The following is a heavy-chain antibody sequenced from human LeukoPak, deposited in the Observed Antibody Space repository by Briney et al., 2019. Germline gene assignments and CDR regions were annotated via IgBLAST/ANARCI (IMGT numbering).Heavy chain of an antibody. D-gene: IGHD5-18*01. J-gene: IGHJ3*02. Sequence: GGSLRLSCAASGFTVSDHYMNWVRQAPGKGLEWVSSISSSSSYIHYADSVKGRFTISRDNAKNSLYLQMNSLRAEDTAVYYCARLDTAMDYSAFDIWGQGTMVTVSS. CDR1: GFTVSDHY. V-gene: IGHV3-21*01. CDR2: ISSSSSYI. CDR3: ARLDTAMDYSAFDI.